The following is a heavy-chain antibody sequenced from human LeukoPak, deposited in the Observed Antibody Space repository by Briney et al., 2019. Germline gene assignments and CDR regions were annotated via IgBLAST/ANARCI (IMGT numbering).Heavy chain of an antibody. CDR2: ISAYSGNT. Sequence: ASVKVSCKASGYTFSGYGFSWVRQAPGQGLEWMGWISAYSGNTKYAQKYQARVTLTTDTSTSTAYMELRSLRSDDTAVYYCARGGGSYGDYSLWLRYWGQGTLVTVSS. V-gene: IGHV1-18*01. CDR1: GYTFSGYG. D-gene: IGHD4-17*01. J-gene: IGHJ4*02. CDR3: ARGGGSYGDYSLWLRY.